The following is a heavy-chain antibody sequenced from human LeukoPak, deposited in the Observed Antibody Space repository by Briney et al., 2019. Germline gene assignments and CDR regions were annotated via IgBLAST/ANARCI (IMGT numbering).Heavy chain of an antibody. Sequence: GSLRLSCAVSGFTFSSYSMNWVRQAPGKGLEWISFIASSSGTIYYADSVKGRFTISRDNAKNSLYLQMNSLRAEDTAVYYCARARYYYDSGGYYYPDFWGQGTLVTVSS. J-gene: IGHJ4*02. D-gene: IGHD3-22*01. CDR1: GFTFSSYS. CDR2: IASSSGTI. CDR3: ARARYYYDSGGYYYPDF. V-gene: IGHV3-48*01.